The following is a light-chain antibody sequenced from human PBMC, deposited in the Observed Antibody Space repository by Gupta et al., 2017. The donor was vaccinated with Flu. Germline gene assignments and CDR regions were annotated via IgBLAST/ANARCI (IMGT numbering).Light chain of an antibody. CDR3: CSYASSHVI. V-gene: IGLV2-23*01. J-gene: IGLJ2*01. Sequence: QSALTQPASVSGYPGQSITISCAGTSSDIGSYNFVSWYQHHPDKAPKLIIYEGSKRPSGISNRFSGFKSGNTASLTISGLQAEDEADYYCCSYASSHVIFGGGTKLTVL. CDR2: EGS. CDR1: SSDIGSYNF.